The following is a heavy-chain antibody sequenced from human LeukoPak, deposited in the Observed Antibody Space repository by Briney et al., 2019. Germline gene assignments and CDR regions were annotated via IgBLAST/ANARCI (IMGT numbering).Heavy chain of an antibody. CDR2: VYHSGTS. Sequence: SETLSLTCTVSGYSISTGYYWAWIRQPPGKGLEWIGSVYHSGTSYYNSSLKSRVTISMDTPKNQFSLNLTSVIATDTAMYYCARTYGGNDWFDPWGQGTLVTVSS. J-gene: IGHJ5*02. D-gene: IGHD4-23*01. CDR1: GYSISTGYY. V-gene: IGHV4-38-2*02. CDR3: ARTYGGNDWFDP.